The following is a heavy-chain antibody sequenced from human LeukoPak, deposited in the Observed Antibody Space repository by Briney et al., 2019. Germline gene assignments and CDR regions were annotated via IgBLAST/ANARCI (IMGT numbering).Heavy chain of an antibody. V-gene: IGHV3-48*04. CDR3: AELGITMIGGV. CDR2: ISSSGSTI. Sequence: PGGSLRLSCAASGFTFSRYRMNWVRQAPGKGLEWVSYISSSGSTIYYADSAKGRFTISRDNAKNSLYLQMNSLRAEDTAVYYCAELGITMIGGVWGKGTTVTISS. D-gene: IGHD3-10*02. CDR1: GFTFSRYR. J-gene: IGHJ6*04.